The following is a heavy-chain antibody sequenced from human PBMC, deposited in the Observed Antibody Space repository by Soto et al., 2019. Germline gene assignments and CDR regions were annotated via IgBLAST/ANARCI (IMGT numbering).Heavy chain of an antibody. CDR2: IYSGGST. Sequence: GGSLRLSCAASGFTVSSNYMSWVRQAPGKGLEWVSVIYSGGSTYYADSVKGRVIISRDNSKNTLYLQMNSLRAEDTAVYCCARDLGGGVRGAFDIWGQGTMVTVSS. V-gene: IGHV3-53*01. J-gene: IGHJ3*02. CDR3: ARDLGGGVRGAFDI. D-gene: IGHD2-15*01. CDR1: GFTVSSNY.